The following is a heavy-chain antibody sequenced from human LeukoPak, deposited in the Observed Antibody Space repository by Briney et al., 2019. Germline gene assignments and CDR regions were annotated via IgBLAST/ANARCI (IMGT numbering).Heavy chain of an antibody. J-gene: IGHJ6*02. D-gene: IGHD6-13*01. Sequence: GGSLRLSCAASGFTFSGYWMSWVRQAPGKGLEWVANIKQDGSEKYYVDSVKGRFTISRDNAKNSLYLQMNSLRAEDTAVYYCARGGYSSSWYSYYYYGMDVWGQGTTVTVSS. CDR2: IKQDGSEK. CDR3: ARGGYSSSWYSYYYYGMDV. V-gene: IGHV3-7*01. CDR1: GFTFSGYW.